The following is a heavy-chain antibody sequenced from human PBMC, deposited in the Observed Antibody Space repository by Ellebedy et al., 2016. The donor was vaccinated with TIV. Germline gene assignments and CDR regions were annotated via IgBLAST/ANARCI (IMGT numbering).Heavy chain of an antibody. V-gene: IGHV3-72*01. CDR1: GFTLSDHY. CDR2: TRNKAKSYTT. D-gene: IGHD5-12*01. J-gene: IGHJ6*03. Sequence: PGGSLRLSCEASGFTLSDHYMDWVRQAPGKGLEWVGRTRNKAKSYTTEYAASVKGRFTISRDDSKKSLYLQMNSLKTEDTAVYYCTRHKVATPGSIYSYSMDVWGKGTTVTVSS. CDR3: TRHKVATPGSIYSYSMDV.